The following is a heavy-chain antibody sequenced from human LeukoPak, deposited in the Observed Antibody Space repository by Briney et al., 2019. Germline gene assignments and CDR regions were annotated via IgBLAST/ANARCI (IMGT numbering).Heavy chain of an antibody. CDR3: ARDQAGPYYYGSGSPYGMDV. D-gene: IGHD3-10*01. J-gene: IGHJ6*02. CDR1: GYTFTSYG. V-gene: IGHV1-18*01. Sequence: APVKVSCKASGYTFTSYGISWVRQAPGQGLEWMGWISAYNGNTNYAQKLQGRVTMTTDTSTSTAYMELRSLRSDDTAVYYCARDQAGPYYYGSGSPYGMDVWGQGTTVTVSS. CDR2: ISAYNGNT.